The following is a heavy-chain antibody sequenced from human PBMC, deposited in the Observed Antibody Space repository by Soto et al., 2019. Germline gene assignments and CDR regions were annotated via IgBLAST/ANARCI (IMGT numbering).Heavy chain of an antibody. Sequence: GGSLRLSCAASGFTFSSYSMNWVRQAPGKGLEWVSSISSSSSYIYYADSVKGRFTISRDNAKNSLYLQMNSLRAEDTAVYFCARVIAMDLLLHTAPGYWGQGTLVTVSS. D-gene: IGHD5-18*01. CDR1: GFTFSSYS. CDR2: ISSSSSYI. CDR3: ARVIAMDLLLHTAPGY. J-gene: IGHJ4*02. V-gene: IGHV3-21*01.